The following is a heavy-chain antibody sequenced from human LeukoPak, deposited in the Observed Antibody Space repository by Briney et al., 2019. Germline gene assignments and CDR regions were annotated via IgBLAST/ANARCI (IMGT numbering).Heavy chain of an antibody. D-gene: IGHD3-16*01. CDR1: GLTFRSHW. CDR3: ARDPAWGALDY. J-gene: IGHJ4*02. Sequence: GGSLRLPCVVSGLTFRSHWMSWVRQAPGKGLEWVANIKSDGSEKYYVDSVEGRFTISRDNAKNSLFLQMNSLRAEDTAVYYCARDPAWGALDYWGQGTLVTVSS. CDR2: IKSDGSEK. V-gene: IGHV3-7*01.